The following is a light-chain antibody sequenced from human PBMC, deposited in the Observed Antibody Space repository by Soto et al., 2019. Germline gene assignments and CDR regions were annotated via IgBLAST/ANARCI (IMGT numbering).Light chain of an antibody. Sequence: EIVMTQSPATLSVSPGEGATLSCRASQSISNNLAWYQQKAGQAPRLLIYGASTRAIGVPGRFSGSGSGTEFSLTISSLQSEDLAVYYCQQYNNLPSWTFGHGTKVEIK. V-gene: IGKV3-15*01. CDR1: QSISNN. J-gene: IGKJ1*01. CDR3: QQYNNLPSWT. CDR2: GAS.